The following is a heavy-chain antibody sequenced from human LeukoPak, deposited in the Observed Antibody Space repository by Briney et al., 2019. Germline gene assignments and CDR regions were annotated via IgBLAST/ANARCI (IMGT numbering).Heavy chain of an antibody. D-gene: IGHD3-10*01. CDR2: IYYSGST. J-gene: IGHJ4*02. Sequence: SQTLSLTCTVSGGSISSGGYYWSWIRQHPGKGLEWIGYIYYSGSTYYNPSPKSRVTISVDTSKNQFSLKLSSVTAADTAVYYCARDRLGSGSYRYFDYWGQGTLVTVSS. V-gene: IGHV4-31*03. CDR1: GGSISSGGYY. CDR3: ARDRLGSGSYRYFDY.